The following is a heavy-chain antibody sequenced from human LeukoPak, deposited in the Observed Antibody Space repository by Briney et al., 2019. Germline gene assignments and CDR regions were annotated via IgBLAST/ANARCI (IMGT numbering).Heavy chain of an antibody. Sequence: PSETLSLTCTVSGGSISRSSYYWGWLCQPPGKGLEWIGSIYYSGSTYYNPSLKSRVTISVDTSKNQFSLKLSSVTAADTAVYYCARHLTFYYDGSGYSTHYFDYWGQGTLVTVSS. D-gene: IGHD3-22*01. CDR2: IYYSGST. CDR1: GGSISRSSYY. CDR3: ARHLTFYYDGSGYSTHYFDY. J-gene: IGHJ4*02. V-gene: IGHV4-39*01.